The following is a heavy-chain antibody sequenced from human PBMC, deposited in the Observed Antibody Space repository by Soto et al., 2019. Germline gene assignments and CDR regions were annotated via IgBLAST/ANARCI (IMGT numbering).Heavy chain of an antibody. J-gene: IGHJ6*02. Sequence: GGSLRLSCAASGFTFSSYWMSWVRQAPGKGLEWVANIKQDGSEKYYVDSVKGRFTISRDNAKNSLYLQMNSLRTEDTAVYYCARIRGKGYDFWSGYYYYYGMDVWGQGTTVTVSS. V-gene: IGHV3-7*03. CDR1: GFTFSSYW. CDR2: IKQDGSEK. CDR3: ARIRGKGYDFWSGYYYYYGMDV. D-gene: IGHD3-3*01.